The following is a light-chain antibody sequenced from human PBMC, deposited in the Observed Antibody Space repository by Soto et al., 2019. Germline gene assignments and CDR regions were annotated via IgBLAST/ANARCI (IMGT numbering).Light chain of an antibody. CDR2: KAS. J-gene: IGKJ2*01. CDR1: QSISSW. V-gene: IGKV1-5*03. CDR3: QYYNSYYT. Sequence: DIEMTQSPSTLSASVGERVTITCRASQSISSWLAWYQQKPGRAPKLLIFKASSLQSGVPSRFSGSGSGTEFTLTISSLQPDDFATYYCQYYNSYYTFGQGTKLEIK.